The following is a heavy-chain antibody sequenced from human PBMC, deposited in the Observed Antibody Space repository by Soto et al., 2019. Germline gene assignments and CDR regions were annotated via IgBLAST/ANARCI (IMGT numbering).Heavy chain of an antibody. CDR3: SKNGTTWFAS. CDR1: GYSFHNSG. CDR2: ISVFNGYA. Sequence: QVQLVQSGPELKKPGASVKVSCKTSGYSFHNSGISWVRQAHGQGLEWMGWISVFNGYAHSAQKFQGRVIMTADTFTSTAYMELRGLRSDDTAMYYCSKNGTTWFASWGQGTPVTVSS. D-gene: IGHD1-1*01. V-gene: IGHV1-18*01. J-gene: IGHJ5*01.